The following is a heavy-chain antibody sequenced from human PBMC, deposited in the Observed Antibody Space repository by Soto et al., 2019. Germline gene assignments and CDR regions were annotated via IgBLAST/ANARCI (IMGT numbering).Heavy chain of an antibody. Sequence: QVQLVESGGGVVQPGRSLRLPCEASGFSFRDYDMHWVRQAPGKGLEWVAGISYDGTKKTYGDSVKGRFTIFRDNSKNTLYLQMDSLRPDDTAVYFCAKHDTLEATRAWGFEYWGRGTLVTVSS. CDR2: ISYDGTKK. D-gene: IGHD1-26*01. V-gene: IGHV3-30*18. CDR3: AKHDTLEATRAWGFEY. J-gene: IGHJ4*02. CDR1: GFSFRDYD.